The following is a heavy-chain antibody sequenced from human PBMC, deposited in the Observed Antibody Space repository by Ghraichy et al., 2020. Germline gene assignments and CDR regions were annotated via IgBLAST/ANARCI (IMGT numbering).Heavy chain of an antibody. V-gene: IGHV3-7*01. Sequence: GGSLRLSCAASGFTFSSYWMSWVRQAPGKGLEWVANIKQDGSEKYYVDSVKGRFTISRDNAKNSLYLQMNSLRAEDTAVYYCAREGGLLWFGELNAIDYWGQGTLVTVSS. D-gene: IGHD3-10*01. CDR1: GFTFSSYW. J-gene: IGHJ4*02. CDR2: IKQDGSEK. CDR3: AREGGLLWFGELNAIDY.